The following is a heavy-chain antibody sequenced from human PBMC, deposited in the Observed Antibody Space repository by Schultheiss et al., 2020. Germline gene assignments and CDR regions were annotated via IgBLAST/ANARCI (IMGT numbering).Heavy chain of an antibody. CDR1: GGSISSGSYY. CDR2: IYTSGST. Sequence: SETLSLTCTVSGGSISSGSYYWSWIRQPAGKGLEWIGRIYTSGSTNYNPSLKSRVTISVDTSKNQFSLKLSSVTAADTAVYYCARDCIAAAGTWWFDPWGQGTLVTVSS. D-gene: IGHD6-13*01. V-gene: IGHV4-61*02. J-gene: IGHJ5*02. CDR3: ARDCIAAAGTWWFDP.